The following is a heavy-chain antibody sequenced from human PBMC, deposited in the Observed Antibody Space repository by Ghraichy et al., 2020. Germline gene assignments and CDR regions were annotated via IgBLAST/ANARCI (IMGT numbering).Heavy chain of an antibody. J-gene: IGHJ4*02. CDR3: ARRRDESPGKGSRWTKPARKRNCSGGSCYSPNYYFDY. Sequence: SETLSLTCAVYGGSFSGYYWSWIRQPPGKGLEWIGEINHSGSTNYNPSLKSRVTISVDTSKNQFSLKLSSVTAADTAVYYCARRRDESPGKGSRWTKPARKRNCSGGSCYSPNYYFDYWGQGTLVTVSS. V-gene: IGHV4-34*01. CDR2: INHSGST. D-gene: IGHD2-15*01. CDR1: GGSFSGYY.